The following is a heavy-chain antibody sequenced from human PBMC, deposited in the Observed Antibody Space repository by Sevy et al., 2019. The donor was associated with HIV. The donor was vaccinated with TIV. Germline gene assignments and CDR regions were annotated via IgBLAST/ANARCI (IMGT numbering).Heavy chain of an antibody. CDR1: GYSFTNFD. CDR2: MNPNNGNT. D-gene: IGHD3-3*01. J-gene: IGHJ6*02. V-gene: IGHV1-8*01. Sequence: ASVKVSCKAAGYSFTNFDINWVRQPTGQGLEWMGWMNPNNGNTHYAQKFQGRVTMTRSSSANTAYMELSSLTSEDTAIYYCARARLDYEFWSGSYFSRAPWGYKYYAMDVWGQGTTVTVSS. CDR3: ARARLDYEFWSGSYFSRAPWGYKYYAMDV.